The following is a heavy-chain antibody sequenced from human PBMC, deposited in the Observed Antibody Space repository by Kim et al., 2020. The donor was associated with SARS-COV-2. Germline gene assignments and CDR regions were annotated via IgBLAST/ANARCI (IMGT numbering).Heavy chain of an antibody. Sequence: GGSLRLSCAASGFTFSSYAMHWVRQAPGKGLEWVAVISYDGSNKYYADSVKGRFTISRDNSKNTLYLQMNSRRAEDTAVYYCARVAVYYDFWTGYGNNDYWGQGTLVTVSS. CDR2: ISYDGSNK. D-gene: IGHD3-3*01. CDR1: GFTFSSYA. J-gene: IGHJ4*02. CDR3: ARVAVYYDFWTGYGNNDY. V-gene: IGHV3-30*04.